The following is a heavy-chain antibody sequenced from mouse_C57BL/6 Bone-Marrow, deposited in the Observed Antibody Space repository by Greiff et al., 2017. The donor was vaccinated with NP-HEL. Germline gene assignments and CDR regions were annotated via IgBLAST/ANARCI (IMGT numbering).Heavy chain of an antibody. D-gene: IGHD2-4*01. CDR3: ARATYYDYDGAMDY. CDR2: INPNNGGT. CDR1: GYTFTDYY. J-gene: IGHJ4*01. V-gene: IGHV1-26*01. Sequence: VQLQQSGPELVKPGASVKISCKASGYTFTDYYMNWVKQSHGKSLEWIGDINPNNGGTSYNQKFKGQATLSVDKSTSTAYMELRSLTSEDSAVYYCARATYYDYDGAMDYWGQGTSVTVSS.